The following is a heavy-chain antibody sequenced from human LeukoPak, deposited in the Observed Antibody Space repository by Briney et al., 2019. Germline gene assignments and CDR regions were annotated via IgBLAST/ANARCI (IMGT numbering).Heavy chain of an antibody. J-gene: IGHJ4*02. Sequence: SETLSLTCTVSGGSISSSSYYWGWIRQPPGKGLEWIGSIYYSGSTYYNPSLKSRVTISVDTSKNQFSLKLSSVTAADTAVYYCARLQSTAIENYFDYWGQGTLVTVSS. D-gene: IGHD5/OR15-5a*01. CDR1: GGSISSSSYY. CDR2: IYYSGST. V-gene: IGHV4-39*01. CDR3: ARLQSTAIENYFDY.